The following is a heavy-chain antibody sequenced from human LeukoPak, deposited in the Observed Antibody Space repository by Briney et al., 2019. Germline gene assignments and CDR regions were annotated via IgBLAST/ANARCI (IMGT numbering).Heavy chain of an antibody. CDR1: GFTFSSYG. CDR2: IWYDGSNK. V-gene: IGHV3-33*01. Sequence: GGSLRLYCAGSGFTFSSYGMHWVGQAPGNGLEWVAVIWYDGSNKYYADSVKGRFTIYRDNSKNTLYLQMNSLRAEDTAVYYCASLYGDFSSWGQGTLVTVSS. J-gene: IGHJ5*02. CDR3: ASLYGDFSS. D-gene: IGHD4-17*01.